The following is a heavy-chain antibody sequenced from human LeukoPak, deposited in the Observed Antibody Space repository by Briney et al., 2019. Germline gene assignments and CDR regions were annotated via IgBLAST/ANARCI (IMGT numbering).Heavy chain of an antibody. D-gene: IGHD6-19*01. Sequence: GRSLRLSCAASGFTFSSYGMHWVRQAPGKGLEWVAVISYDGSNKYYADSVKGRFTISRDNSKNTLYLQMNSLRAEDTAVYYCAKGGSGWGFDYWGQGTLVTVSS. J-gene: IGHJ4*02. CDR3: AKGGSGWGFDY. CDR1: GFTFSSYG. CDR2: ISYDGSNK. V-gene: IGHV3-30*18.